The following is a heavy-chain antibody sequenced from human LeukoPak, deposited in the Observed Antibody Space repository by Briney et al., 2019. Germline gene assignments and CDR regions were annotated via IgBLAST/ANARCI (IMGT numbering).Heavy chain of an antibody. D-gene: IGHD4-17*01. J-gene: IGHJ4*02. CDR2: VGYDESIK. CDR3: ARSTTVTSNFDY. Sequence: GGSLRLSCAASGFSFSSFGMHWVRQAPGGGLEWVTIVGYDESIKYYADSVKDRFTISRDNSKNTLYLQMNSLRAEDTAVYYCARSTTVTSNFDYWGQGTLVTVSS. V-gene: IGHV3-30*02. CDR1: GFSFSSFG.